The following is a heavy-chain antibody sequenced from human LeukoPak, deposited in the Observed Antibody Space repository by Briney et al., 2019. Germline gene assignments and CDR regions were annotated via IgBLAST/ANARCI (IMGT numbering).Heavy chain of an antibody. J-gene: IGHJ3*02. Sequence: GGSLRLSCAASRFNLSSYGMHWVRQAPGKGLEWVAVISHDGSNKYYADSVKGRFTISRDNSKNTLYLQMNSLRAEYTAVYYCAKGGASSSWYDAFDIWGQGTMVTVSS. D-gene: IGHD6-13*01. CDR2: ISHDGSNK. CDR1: RFNLSSYG. V-gene: IGHV3-30*18. CDR3: AKGGASSSWYDAFDI.